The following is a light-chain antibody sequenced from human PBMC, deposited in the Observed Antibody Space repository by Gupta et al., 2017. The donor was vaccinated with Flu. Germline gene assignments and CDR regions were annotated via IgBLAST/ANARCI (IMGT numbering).Light chain of an antibody. J-gene: IGKJ1*01. Sequence: DIQMTQSPPSLSASVGDRVSITCRASETVAGYLNWYQHKPGKAPRLLIYAASTLESGVPSRFGGSGSGTDFTLTINNLQPDDFASYYCQQSYSLPWSFGQGPKV. V-gene: IGKV1-39*01. CDR3: QQSYSLPWS. CDR1: ETVAGY. CDR2: AAS.